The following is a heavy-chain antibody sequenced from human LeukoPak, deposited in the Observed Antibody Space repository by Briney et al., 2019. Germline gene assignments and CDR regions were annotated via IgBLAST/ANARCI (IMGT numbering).Heavy chain of an antibody. D-gene: IGHD2/OR15-2a*01. CDR1: GSSIGSYY. Sequence: SETLSLTCTVSGSSIGSYYWSWVRQPPGKGLEWIGYIHYSGSTNYNPSLKGRVTTSIDTSKNQFSLKVTSVTAADAAVYYCARAGFYASVNQYYYYYYMDVWGTGTTVTVSS. CDR2: IHYSGST. V-gene: IGHV4-59*01. CDR3: ARAGFYASVNQYYYYYYMDV. J-gene: IGHJ6*03.